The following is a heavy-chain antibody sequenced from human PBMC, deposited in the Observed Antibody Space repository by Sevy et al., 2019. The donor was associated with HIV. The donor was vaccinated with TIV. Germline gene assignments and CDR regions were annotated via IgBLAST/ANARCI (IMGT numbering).Heavy chain of an antibody. CDR1: GFTFDSYC. J-gene: IGHJ5*02. V-gene: IGHV3-74*01. CDR3: ARGTALGWFDP. Sequence: GGSLRHSCAAPGFTFDSYCLHGVRQDPWKGLAWVSCVDIEGSRTEYAGSMKGRFTIARYNAKNMLYLEMNSLRVEDTAEYYCARGTALGWFDPWGQGTQVTVSS. CDR2: VDIEGSRT. D-gene: IGHD5-18*01.